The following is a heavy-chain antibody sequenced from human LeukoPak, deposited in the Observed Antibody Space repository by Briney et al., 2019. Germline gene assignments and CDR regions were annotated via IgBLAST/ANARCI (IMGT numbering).Heavy chain of an antibody. CDR3: ASSGFWSGYRFDY. J-gene: IGHJ4*02. D-gene: IGHD3-3*01. V-gene: IGHV4-59*01. CDR2: IYYSGST. Sequence: SETLSLTCTVSGGSISSYYWSWIRQPPGKGLEWIGYIYYSGSTNYNPSLKSRVTISVDTPKNQFSLKLSSVTAADTAVYYCASSGFWSGYRFDYWGQGTLVTVSS. CDR1: GGSISSYY.